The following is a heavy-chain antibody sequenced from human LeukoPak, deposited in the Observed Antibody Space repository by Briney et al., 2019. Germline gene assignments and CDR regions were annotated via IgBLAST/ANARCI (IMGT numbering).Heavy chain of an antibody. J-gene: IGHJ4*02. CDR2: ISDSGRDT. V-gene: IGHV3-23*01. CDR1: GLTFNTYA. CDR3: ATGCVGSPSCFTTGYDH. Sequence: GGSLRLSCAVSGLTFNTYAMNWVRQAPGKGLEWVSGISDSGRDTYYSDSVKGRFSISRDNSRSTVYLQMNSLRAEDTALYFCATGCVGSPSCFTTGYDHWGQGTLVTVSS. D-gene: IGHD1-26*01.